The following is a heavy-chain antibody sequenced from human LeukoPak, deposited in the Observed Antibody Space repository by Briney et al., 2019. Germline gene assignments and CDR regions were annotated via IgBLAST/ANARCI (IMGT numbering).Heavy chain of an antibody. V-gene: IGHV1-69*13. Sequence: ASVKVSCKASGGTFSSYAISWVQQAPGQGLEWMGGIIPIFGTANYAQKFQGRVTITADESTSTAYMELSSLRSEDTAVYYCAGQQSSGWINGDYWGQGTLVTVSS. CDR2: IIPIFGTA. J-gene: IGHJ4*02. CDR1: GGTFSSYA. D-gene: IGHD6-19*01. CDR3: AGQQSSGWINGDY.